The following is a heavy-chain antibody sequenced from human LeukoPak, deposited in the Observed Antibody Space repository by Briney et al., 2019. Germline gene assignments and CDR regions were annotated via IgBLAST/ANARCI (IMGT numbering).Heavy chain of an antibody. J-gene: IGHJ6*02. D-gene: IGHD5-18*01. Sequence: GESLKISCKGSGYNFTNYWIAWVRPMPGKGLEWMGVIYPDDSETRYSPSLQRHVTISADKSISTAYLQWSSLKASDTAIYYCAKRSRYTYGFWGGLDVWGQGTTVTVSS. CDR2: IYPDDSET. V-gene: IGHV5-51*01. CDR3: AKRSRYTYGFWGGLDV. CDR1: GYNFTNYW.